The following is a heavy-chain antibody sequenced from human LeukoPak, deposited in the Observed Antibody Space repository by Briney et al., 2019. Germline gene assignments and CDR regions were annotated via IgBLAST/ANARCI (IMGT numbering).Heavy chain of an antibody. CDR2: ISGSGGST. Sequence: PGGSLRLSCAASGFTFSSYGMSWVRQAPGKGLEWLLDISGSGGSTYYADSVKGRFTISRDNSKNKLYLQMNSLRAEDTAVYYSAKSLDSAYWGQGTLVTVSS. CDR1: GFTFSSYG. V-gene: IGHV3-23*01. CDR3: AKSLDSAY. J-gene: IGHJ4*02.